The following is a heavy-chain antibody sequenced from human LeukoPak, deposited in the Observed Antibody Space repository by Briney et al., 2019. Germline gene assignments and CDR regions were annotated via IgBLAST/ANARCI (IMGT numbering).Heavy chain of an antibody. Sequence: SETLSLTCTVSGGSISSYYWSWIRQPPGKGLEWIGYIYYSGSTNYNPSLKSRVTISVDTSKNQFSLKLSSVTAADTAVYYCARRPGIGESDDAFDIWGQGTMVTVSS. D-gene: IGHD3-10*01. CDR3: ARRPGIGESDDAFDI. CDR2: IYYSGST. V-gene: IGHV4-59*08. J-gene: IGHJ3*02. CDR1: GGSISSYY.